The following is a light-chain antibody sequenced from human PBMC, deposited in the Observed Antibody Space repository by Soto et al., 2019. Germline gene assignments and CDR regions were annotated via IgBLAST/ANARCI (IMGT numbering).Light chain of an antibody. J-gene: IGLJ1*01. CDR3: SSYTSSSTVV. CDR1: TSDVGAYSF. CDR2: DVN. Sequence: QSALTQPRSVSGSPGQSITISCTGSTSDVGAYSFASWYQQHPGAAPKLLIHDVNKRPPGVPDRFSGSKSGNRASLTISGLQAEDEADYYCSSYTSSSTVVFGTGTKVTVL. V-gene: IGLV2-11*01.